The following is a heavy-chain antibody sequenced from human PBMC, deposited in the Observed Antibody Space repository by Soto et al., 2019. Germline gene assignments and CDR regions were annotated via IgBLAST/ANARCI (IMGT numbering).Heavy chain of an antibody. Sequence: QVQLQESGPGLVKPSETLSLTCTVSGGSISSYYWSWIRQPPGKGLEWIGYIYYSGSTNYNPSLKSRVTRLVDTYKNQFSLKLSSVTAADTAVYYCARALILTGYYIHDAFDIWGQGTMVTVSS. CDR1: GGSISSYY. CDR2: IYYSGST. D-gene: IGHD3-9*01. CDR3: ARALILTGYYIHDAFDI. V-gene: IGHV4-59*01. J-gene: IGHJ3*02.